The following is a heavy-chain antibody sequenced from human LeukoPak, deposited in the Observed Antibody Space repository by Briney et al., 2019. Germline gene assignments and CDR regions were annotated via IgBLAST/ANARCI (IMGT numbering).Heavy chain of an antibody. D-gene: IGHD4-17*01. CDR1: GYTFTSYY. J-gene: IGHJ4*02. V-gene: IGHV1-46*01. Sequence: ASVRVSCKASGYTFTSYYMHWVRQAPGQGLEWMGIINPSGGSTSYAQKFQGRVTMTRDTSTSTVYMELSSLRSEDTAVHYCASIFYGDYVAFDYWGQGTLVTVSS. CDR2: INPSGGST. CDR3: ASIFYGDYVAFDY.